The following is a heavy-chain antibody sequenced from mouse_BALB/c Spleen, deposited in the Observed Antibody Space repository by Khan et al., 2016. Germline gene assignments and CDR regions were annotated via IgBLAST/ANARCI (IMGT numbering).Heavy chain of an antibody. CDR3: AIYRYYYGSSRYFDG. D-gene: IGHD1-1*01. CDR2: INTYSGES. J-gene: IGHJ1*01. CDR1: GYTFTNYG. V-gene: IGHV9-3-1*01. Sequence: QIQLVQSGPELKKPGKTVKISCKASGYTFTNYGMNWVKQAPGKGLKWMGWINTYSGESTYADDFKGRFAFSLETSANTAYLQINNLKNEDTATXFCAIYRYYYGSSRYFDGWGAGTTVTVSS.